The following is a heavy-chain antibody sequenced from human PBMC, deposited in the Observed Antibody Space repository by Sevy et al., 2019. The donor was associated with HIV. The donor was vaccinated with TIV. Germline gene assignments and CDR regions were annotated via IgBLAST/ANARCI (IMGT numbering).Heavy chain of an antibody. V-gene: IGHV3-11*04. Sequence: GGSLRLSCAASGFTFSDYYMSWIRQAPGKGLEWVSYISSSGSTIYYADSVKGRFTISRDNAKNSLYLQMNSLRAEDTAVNYCARYPSTGYCSGGSCYSDAFDIWGQGTMVTVSS. D-gene: IGHD2-15*01. CDR3: ARYPSTGYCSGGSCYSDAFDI. CDR2: ISSSGSTI. CDR1: GFTFSDYY. J-gene: IGHJ3*02.